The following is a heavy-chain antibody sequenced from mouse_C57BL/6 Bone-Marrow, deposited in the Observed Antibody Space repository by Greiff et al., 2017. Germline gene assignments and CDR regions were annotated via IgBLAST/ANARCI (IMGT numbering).Heavy chain of an antibody. CDR1: GYTFTSYW. J-gene: IGHJ1*03. V-gene: IGHV1-52*01. Sequence: QVQLQQPGAELVRPGSSVKLPCKASGYTFTSYWMHWVKQRPIQGLEWIGNIDPSDSETHYNQKFKDKATLTVDKSSSTAYMQLSSLTSEDSAVYYCARPTTGWYFDVWGTGTTVTVSS. D-gene: IGHD2-12*01. CDR3: ARPTTGWYFDV. CDR2: IDPSDSET.